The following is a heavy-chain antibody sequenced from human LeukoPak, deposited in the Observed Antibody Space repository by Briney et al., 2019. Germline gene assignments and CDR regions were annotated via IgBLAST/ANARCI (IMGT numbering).Heavy chain of an antibody. CDR3: VRRVRITLIGGSLIPREYWFDP. D-gene: IGHD3-10*01. J-gene: IGHJ5*02. CDR1: GYTFSTYD. Sequence: ASVRVSCNASGYTFSTYDINWVRQPSGHGLEWMGWMNPNSCDTDYAQPFQGRVTISRNPSINTAYLELSRLRSEDTAVYYCVRRVRITLIGGSLIPREYWFDPWGQGTQVTVSS. V-gene: IGHV1-8*01. CDR2: MNPNSCDT.